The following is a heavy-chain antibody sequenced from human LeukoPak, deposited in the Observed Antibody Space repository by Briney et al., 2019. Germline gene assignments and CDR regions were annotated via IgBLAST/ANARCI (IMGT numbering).Heavy chain of an antibody. Sequence: SETLSLTCTVSGYSISSGYYWSWIRQPPVKGLEWIGYIYYSGSTNYNPSLKSRVTISVDTSKNQFSLKLSSVTAADTAVYYCARGWLQYIFDYWGQGTLVTVSS. J-gene: IGHJ4*02. CDR1: GYSISSGYY. CDR2: IYYSGST. V-gene: IGHV4-61*01. D-gene: IGHD5-24*01. CDR3: ARGWLQYIFDY.